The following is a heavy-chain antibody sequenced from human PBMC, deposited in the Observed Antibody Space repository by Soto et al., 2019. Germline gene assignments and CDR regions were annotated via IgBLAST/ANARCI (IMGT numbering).Heavy chain of an antibody. Sequence: QVQLQESGPGLVKPSQTLSLTCTVSGGSISSGGYYWSWIRQHPGKGLEWIGYIYYSGSTYYNPTLKSRVTITVDTSKNQCSLKLSSVTAADTAVYYCAREGLLRGLFDYWGQGTLVTVSS. CDR2: IYYSGST. CDR3: AREGLLRGLFDY. V-gene: IGHV4-31*03. CDR1: GGSISSGGYY. D-gene: IGHD3-10*01. J-gene: IGHJ4*02.